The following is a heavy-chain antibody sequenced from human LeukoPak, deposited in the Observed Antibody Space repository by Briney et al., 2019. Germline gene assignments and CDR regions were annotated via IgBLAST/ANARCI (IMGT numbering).Heavy chain of an antibody. D-gene: IGHD5-18*01. J-gene: IGHJ4*02. CDR3: ARMDTAMVRY. CDR1: GGSFSGYY. CDR2: INHSGST. V-gene: IGHV4-34*01. Sequence: PSETLSLTCAVSGGSFSGYYWSWVRQPPGKGLEWIGEINHSGSTNYNPSLKSRVTISVDTSKNQFSLKLSSVTAADTAVYYCARMDTAMVRYWGQGTLVTVSS.